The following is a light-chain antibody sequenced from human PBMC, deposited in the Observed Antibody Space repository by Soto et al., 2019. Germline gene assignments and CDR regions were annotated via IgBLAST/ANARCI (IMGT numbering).Light chain of an antibody. Sequence: QSVLTPPPSASGTPGQRVPISCSGSSSNIGSNTVNWYQQLPGTAPKLLIYSNNQRPSGVPDRFSGSKSGTSASLAISGLQSEDEADYYCAAWDDSLNGYVFGTGTKLTVL. CDR1: SSNIGSNT. J-gene: IGLJ1*01. CDR3: AAWDDSLNGYV. V-gene: IGLV1-44*01. CDR2: SNN.